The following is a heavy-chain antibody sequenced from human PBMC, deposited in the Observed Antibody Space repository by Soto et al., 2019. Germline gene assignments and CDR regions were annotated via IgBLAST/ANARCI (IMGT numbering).Heavy chain of an antibody. V-gene: IGHV4-34*01. J-gene: IGHJ4*02. Sequence: QVQLQQWGAGLLKPSETLSLTCAVYGGSFSGYYWSWIRQPPGKGLEWIGEINHSGSTNYNPSLKSRATISVDTSKNQFSLKLSSVTAADTAVYYCARRVRGVAYYFDYWGQGTLVTVSS. CDR3: ARRVRGVAYYFDY. D-gene: IGHD3-10*01. CDR2: INHSGST. CDR1: GGSFSGYY.